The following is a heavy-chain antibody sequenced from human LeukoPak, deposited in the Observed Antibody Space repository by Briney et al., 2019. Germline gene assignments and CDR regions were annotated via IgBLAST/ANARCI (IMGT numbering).Heavy chain of an antibody. CDR2: IYYSGST. D-gene: IGHD6-19*01. Sequence: SETLSLTCTVSGGSISSYYWSWIRQPPGKGLEWIGYIYYSGSTNYNPSLKSRVTISVDTSKNQFSLKLSSVTAADTAVYYCVRLRYYFDYWGQGTLVTVFS. V-gene: IGHV4-59*01. CDR1: GGSISSYY. CDR3: VRLRYYFDY. J-gene: IGHJ4*02.